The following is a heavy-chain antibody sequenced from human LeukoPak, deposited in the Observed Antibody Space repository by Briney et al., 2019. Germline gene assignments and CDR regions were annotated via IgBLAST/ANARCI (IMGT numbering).Heavy chain of an antibody. Sequence: GGSLRLSCAASGFIFSTYSMHWVRQAPGKGLEWVAVISHDTTNKYYAGSVTGRFTISRDNSQNTLYLQMNRLRAEDTALYYCVRDYYDRSGLYWCFDLWGRGTLVTVSS. J-gene: IGHJ2*01. CDR3: VRDYYDRSGLYWCFDL. V-gene: IGHV3-30*04. CDR1: GFIFSTYS. CDR2: ISHDTTNK. D-gene: IGHD3-22*01.